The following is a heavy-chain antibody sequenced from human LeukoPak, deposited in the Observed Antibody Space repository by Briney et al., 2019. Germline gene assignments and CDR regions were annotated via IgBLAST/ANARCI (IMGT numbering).Heavy chain of an antibody. J-gene: IGHJ4*02. CDR3: AKGDSSGYGNPDY. CDR1: GFTFDDYT. D-gene: IGHD3-22*01. CDR2: ISWDGGST. Sequence: RSGGSLRLSCAASGFTFDDYTMHWVRQAPGKGLEWVSLISWDGGSTYYADSVKGRFTISRDNSKKHLYLQMNSLTTDDTALYYCAKGDSSGYGNPDYWGQGTLVTVSS. V-gene: IGHV3-43*01.